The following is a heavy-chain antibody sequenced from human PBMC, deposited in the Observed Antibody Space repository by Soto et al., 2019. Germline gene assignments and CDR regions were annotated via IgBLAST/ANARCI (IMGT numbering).Heavy chain of an antibody. CDR3: ARGGGITMVRGVDY. CDR2: ISYDGSIE. CDR1: GGSFSGYY. J-gene: IGHJ4*02. D-gene: IGHD3-10*01. Sequence: QVQLQQWGAGLLKPSETLSLTCAVYGGSFSGYYWSWIRQPPGKGLEWVALISYDGSIEYNADSVKGRFTISRDNSKSTLYLQMNSLRPEDTAVYYCARGGGITMVRGVDYWGQGTLVTVSS. V-gene: IGHV3-30-3*01.